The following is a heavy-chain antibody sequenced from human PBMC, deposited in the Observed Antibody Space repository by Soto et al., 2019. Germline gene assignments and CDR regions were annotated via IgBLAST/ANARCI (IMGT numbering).Heavy chain of an antibody. V-gene: IGHV3-74*01. CDR2: INSDGSSA. D-gene: IGHD1-7*01. CDR3: ARDTLELLYYFDY. J-gene: IGHJ4*02. Sequence: EVQLVESGGGLVQPGGSLRLSCAASGFTFSNYWMHWVRQAPGKGLVWVSRINSDGSSASYADSVKGRFTISRDNAKNTLYLQMNSLRAEDTAVYSCARDTLELLYYFDYWGQGTLVTVSS. CDR1: GFTFSNYW.